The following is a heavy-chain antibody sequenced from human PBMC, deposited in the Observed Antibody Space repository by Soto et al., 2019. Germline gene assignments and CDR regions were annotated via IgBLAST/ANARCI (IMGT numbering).Heavy chain of an antibody. D-gene: IGHD3-16*01. Sequence: GGSLRLSCAASGFTFSSYAMHWVRQAPGKGLEWVAVISYDGSNKYYADSVKGRFTISRDNSKNTLYLQMNSLRAEDTAVYYCARDWVYYGMDVWGQGTTVTVSS. CDR2: ISYDGSNK. J-gene: IGHJ6*02. CDR3: ARDWVYYGMDV. V-gene: IGHV3-30-3*01. CDR1: GFTFSSYA.